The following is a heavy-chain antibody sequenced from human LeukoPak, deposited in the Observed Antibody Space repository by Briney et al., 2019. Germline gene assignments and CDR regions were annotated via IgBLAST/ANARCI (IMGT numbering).Heavy chain of an antibody. CDR1: GFTFSSYW. Sequence: PGGSLRLSCAASGFTFSSYWMSWVRQAPGKGLEWVANIKQDGSEKYYMDSVKGRFTISRDNAKNSLYLQMNSLRAEDTAVYYCARDNAKHYDILTGYKYYYYMDVWGKGTTVTISS. J-gene: IGHJ6*03. CDR2: IKQDGSEK. V-gene: IGHV3-7*01. CDR3: ARDNAKHYDILTGYKYYYYMDV. D-gene: IGHD3-9*01.